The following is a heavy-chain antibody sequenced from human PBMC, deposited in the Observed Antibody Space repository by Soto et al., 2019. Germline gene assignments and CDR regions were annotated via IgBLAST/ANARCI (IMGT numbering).Heavy chain of an antibody. Sequence: QIQLVQFVAEVKKPGASVMVSCKASGYTFSSYHITWVRQAPGQGLEWMGWISAYNGNTNYAQNLQGRVTMTTDPSTSTAYMELRSLRSDDTAVYYCARDLPPVDYWGQGTLVTVSS. J-gene: IGHJ4*02. CDR2: ISAYNGNT. V-gene: IGHV1-18*01. CDR1: GYTFSSYH. CDR3: ARDLPPVDY.